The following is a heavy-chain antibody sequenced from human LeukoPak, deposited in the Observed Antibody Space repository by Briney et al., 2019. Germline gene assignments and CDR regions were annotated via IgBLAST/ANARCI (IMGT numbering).Heavy chain of an antibody. Sequence: SETLSLTCTVSGASISSSTYYWGWIRQPPGKGLEWIGSIFESGSINYNPSLKSRVTISVDMSKNQFSLRLSSVTAADTAVYYCARDHCPGASCYDDYWGQGTLVTVSS. V-gene: IGHV4-39*07. CDR1: GASISSSTYY. CDR2: IFESGSI. CDR3: ARDHCPGASCYDDY. D-gene: IGHD2-2*01. J-gene: IGHJ4*02.